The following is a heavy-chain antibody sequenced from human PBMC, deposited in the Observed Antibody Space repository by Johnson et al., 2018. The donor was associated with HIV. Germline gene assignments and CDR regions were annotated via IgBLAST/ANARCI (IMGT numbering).Heavy chain of an antibody. CDR2: ISYNGTNT. V-gene: IGHV3-30*18. J-gene: IGHJ3*02. CDR3: VKDRGGRFSGSYLSLRVGAFDI. CDR1: GFTFSSYG. D-gene: IGHD1-26*01. Sequence: QVQLVESGGGVVQPGRSLRLSCVASGFTFSSYGMHWVRQTPGKGREGVAVISYNGTNTLYADSVTGPFTISRDTSKNTLYLQLNSLRPEYTAVYYCVKDRGGRFSGSYLSLRVGAFDIWGQGTLVTVSS.